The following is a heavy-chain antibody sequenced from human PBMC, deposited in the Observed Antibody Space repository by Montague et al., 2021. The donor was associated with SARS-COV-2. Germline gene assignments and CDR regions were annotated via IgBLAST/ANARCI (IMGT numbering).Heavy chain of an antibody. J-gene: IGHJ4*02. CDR3: ARKGSGRSDLAY. V-gene: IGHV4-28*01. Sequence: SETLSLTCSGLGSWNSGADWKSTRLHSSHHRLSYAVFCYNTRSTKYKPSLKSRVSMSVDKSWNQFSLRLTSVTAADTAIYYCARKGSGRSDLAYWGQGTLVTVSS. CDR2: CYNTRST. CDR1: GSWNSGADW. D-gene: IGHD1-26*01.